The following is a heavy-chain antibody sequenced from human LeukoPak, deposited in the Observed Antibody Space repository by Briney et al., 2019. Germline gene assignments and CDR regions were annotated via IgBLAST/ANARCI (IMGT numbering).Heavy chain of an antibody. CDR1: GFTFSSYS. V-gene: IGHV3-21*01. CDR2: ISSSSSYI. Sequence: GGSLRLSCAASGFTFSSYSMNWVRQAPGKGLEWGSSISSSSSYIYYADSVKGRFTISRDNAKNSLYLQMNSLRAEDTAVYYCAREEAIGSSWYHTYYFDYWGQGTLVTVSS. D-gene: IGHD6-13*01. J-gene: IGHJ4*02. CDR3: AREEAIGSSWYHTYYFDY.